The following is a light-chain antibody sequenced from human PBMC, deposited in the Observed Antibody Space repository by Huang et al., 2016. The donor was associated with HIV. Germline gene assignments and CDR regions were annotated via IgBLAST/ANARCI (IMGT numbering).Light chain of an antibody. J-gene: IGKJ2*03. Sequence: EIVLTQSPDTLSLSPGERATVPCRASQSVTRNYLAWYQQRPGQAPKLLIYGASTRATGIPDRFSGSGSGTDFTLTISRLAPEDFAVYYCQQFGSSPPYSFGQGTKLEIK. CDR1: QSVTRNY. CDR2: GAS. CDR3: QQFGSSPPYS. V-gene: IGKV3-20*01.